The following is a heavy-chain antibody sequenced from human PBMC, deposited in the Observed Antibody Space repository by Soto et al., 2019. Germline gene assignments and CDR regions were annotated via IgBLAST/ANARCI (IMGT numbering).Heavy chain of an antibody. V-gene: IGHV1-69*13. CDR2: IIPIFGTA. D-gene: IGHD2-2*01. Sequence: ASVKVSCKASGGTFSSYAISWVRQAPGQGLEWMGGIIPIFGTANYAQKFQGRVTITADESTSTAYMELSSLRSEDTAVYYCARGFYCSSTSCYAFDIWGQGKMVTVSS. J-gene: IGHJ3*02. CDR1: GGTFSSYA. CDR3: ARGFYCSSTSCYAFDI.